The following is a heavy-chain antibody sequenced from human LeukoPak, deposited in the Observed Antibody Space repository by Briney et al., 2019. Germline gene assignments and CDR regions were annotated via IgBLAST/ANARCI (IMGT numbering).Heavy chain of an antibody. CDR1: GGSISSSNW. J-gene: IGHJ4*02. Sequence: SGTLSLTCAVSGGSISSSNWWSWVRQPPGKGLEWIGEIYHSGSTNYNPSLKSRVTISVDKSKNQFSLKLSSVTAADTAVYYCARSFRGVISQSDYWGQGTLVTVSS. D-gene: IGHD3-10*01. CDR2: IYHSGST. V-gene: IGHV4-4*02. CDR3: ARSFRGVISQSDY.